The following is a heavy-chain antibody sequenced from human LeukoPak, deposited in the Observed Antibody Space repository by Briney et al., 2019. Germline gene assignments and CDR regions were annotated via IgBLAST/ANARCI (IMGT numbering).Heavy chain of an antibody. D-gene: IGHD5-12*01. Sequence: GGSLRLSCATSGFTFSGHNMNWVRQAPGKGLEWVSSISGSSGFIYYADSVKGRFTISRDNAKNTLYLQMTSLRVEDTALYYCAKESGYDVDLEYWGQGALVTVSS. J-gene: IGHJ4*02. CDR3: AKESGYDVDLEY. CDR1: GFTFSGHN. CDR2: ISGSSGFI. V-gene: IGHV3-21*01.